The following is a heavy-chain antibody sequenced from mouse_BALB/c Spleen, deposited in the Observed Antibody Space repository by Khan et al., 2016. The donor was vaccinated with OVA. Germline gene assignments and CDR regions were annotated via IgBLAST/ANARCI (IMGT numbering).Heavy chain of an antibody. CDR1: GYTFTSYW. CDR3: ARIKKIVTTYFDY. D-gene: IGHD2-5*01. V-gene: IGHV1S81*02. J-gene: IGHJ2*01. CDR2: TNPTNGRT. Sequence: QVQLQQPGAELVKAGASVKMSCKASGYTFTSYWMHWVKQRLGQGLEWFAETNPTNGRTYYNEKFKSKATLTVDKSYSPAYMLLSGPTYEDSAVYYCARIKKIVTTYFDYGGQGTTLTVSS.